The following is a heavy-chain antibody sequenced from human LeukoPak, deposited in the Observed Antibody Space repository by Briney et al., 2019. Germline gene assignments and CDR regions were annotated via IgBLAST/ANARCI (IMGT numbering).Heavy chain of an antibody. J-gene: IGHJ5*02. V-gene: IGHV4-34*01. D-gene: IGHD6-13*01. CDR2: INHRGST. Sequence: PSETLSLTCAVYVGSFSGYYWSWIRQPPGKGLEWIGEINHRGSTNSNPSLKSRVTISVDTSKNQFSLKLSSVTAADTAVYYCARGLSPSWYFFVRWFDPWGQGTLVTVSS. CDR3: ARGLSPSWYFFVRWFDP. CDR1: VGSFSGYY.